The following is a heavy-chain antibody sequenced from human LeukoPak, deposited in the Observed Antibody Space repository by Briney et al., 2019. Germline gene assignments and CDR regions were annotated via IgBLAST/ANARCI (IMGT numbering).Heavy chain of an antibody. J-gene: IGHJ4*02. D-gene: IGHD3-9*01. CDR1: GYTFTGYY. CDR3: ARPYDILTGYSYFDY. CDR2: INPNSGGT. Sequence: ASVKVSCKASGYTFTGYYMHWVRQAPGQGPEWMGWINPNSGGTNYAQKFQGRVTMTRDTSISTAYMGLSRLRSDDTAVYYCARPYDILTGYSYFDYWGQGTLVTVSS. V-gene: IGHV1-2*02.